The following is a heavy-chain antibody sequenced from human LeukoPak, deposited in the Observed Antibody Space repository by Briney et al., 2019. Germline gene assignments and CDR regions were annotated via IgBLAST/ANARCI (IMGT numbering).Heavy chain of an antibody. CDR3: ARRAVVTAILDY. J-gene: IGHJ4*02. D-gene: IGHD2-21*02. V-gene: IGHV1-2*02. CDR2: INPNSGGT. Sequence: VASVKVSCKASGYTFTGYYMHWVRQAPGQGLEWMGWINPNSGGTNYAQKFQGRVTMTRDTSISTAYMELSRLRSEDTAVHYCARRAVVTAILDYWGQGTLVTVSS. CDR1: GYTFTGYY.